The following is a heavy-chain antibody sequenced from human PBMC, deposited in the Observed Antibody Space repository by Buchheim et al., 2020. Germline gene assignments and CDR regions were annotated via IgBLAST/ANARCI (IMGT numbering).Heavy chain of an antibody. J-gene: IGHJ6*02. CDR1: GFTFSSYA. Sequence: QVQLVESGGGVVQPGRSLRLSCAASGFTFSSYAMHWVRQAPGKGLEWVAVISYDGSNKYYADSVKGRFTISRDNSKNPQYLQMNSLRAEDTAVYYCARDSRGTFGGVIANPYYYYGMDVWGQGTT. D-gene: IGHD3-16*02. CDR2: ISYDGSNK. CDR3: ARDSRGTFGGVIANPYYYYGMDV. V-gene: IGHV3-30*04.